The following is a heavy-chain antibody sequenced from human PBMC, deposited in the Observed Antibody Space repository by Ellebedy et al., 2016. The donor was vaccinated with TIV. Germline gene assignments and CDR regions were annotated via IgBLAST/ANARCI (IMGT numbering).Heavy chain of an antibody. CDR2: IYYSGST. CDR3: AREGMWATIGN. Sequence: SETLSLXCTVSGGSISSYYWSWIRPLPGKGLEWIGYIYYSGSTNYNPSLKSRATISVDTSKNQFSLKLSSVTAADTAVYYCAREGMWATIGNWGQGTLVTVSS. D-gene: IGHD5-12*01. J-gene: IGHJ4*02. V-gene: IGHV4-59*01. CDR1: GGSISSYY.